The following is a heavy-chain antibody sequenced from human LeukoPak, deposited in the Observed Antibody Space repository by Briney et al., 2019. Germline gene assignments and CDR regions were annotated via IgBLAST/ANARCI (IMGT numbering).Heavy chain of an antibody. CDR3: ARVPYYYYGMDV. CDR2: TYYRSKGYN. V-gene: IGHV6-1*01. J-gene: IGHJ6*02. Sequence: SQTLSLTCAVSGDTFSSNSAAWHWSRQGPARGLEWLGRTYYRSKGYNDYAVSVKSRITINPDTSKNQFSLQLNSVTPEDTAVYYCARVPYYYYGMDVWGQGTTVTVSS. CDR1: GDTFSSNSAA.